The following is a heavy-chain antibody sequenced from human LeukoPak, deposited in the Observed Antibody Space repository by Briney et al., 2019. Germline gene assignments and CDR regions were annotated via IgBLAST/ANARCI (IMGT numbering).Heavy chain of an antibody. Sequence: GGSLRLSCAASGFTFNSYSMNWLRQAPGKELEWVSSISSSSSYIYYADSVKGRFTISRDNAKNSLYLQMNSLRAEDTAVYYCAGDYGDYGGYYWGQGTLVTVSS. CDR2: ISSSSSYI. CDR1: GFTFNSYS. CDR3: AGDYGDYGGYY. D-gene: IGHD4-17*01. V-gene: IGHV3-21*01. J-gene: IGHJ4*02.